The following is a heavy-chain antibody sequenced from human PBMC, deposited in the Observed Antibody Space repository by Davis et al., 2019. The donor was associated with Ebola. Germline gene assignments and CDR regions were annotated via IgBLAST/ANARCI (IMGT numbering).Heavy chain of an antibody. Sequence: MPSETLSLTCTVSGGSISSSSYYWGWIRQPPGKGLEWIGSIYYSGSTYYNPSLKSRVTISVDTSKNQFSLKLSSVTAADTAVYYCAGRDWTYYYYGMDVWGKGTTVTVSS. V-gene: IGHV4-39*01. CDR2: IYYSGST. CDR1: GGSISSSSYY. CDR3: AGRDWTYYYYGMDV. J-gene: IGHJ6*04. D-gene: IGHD1-1*01.